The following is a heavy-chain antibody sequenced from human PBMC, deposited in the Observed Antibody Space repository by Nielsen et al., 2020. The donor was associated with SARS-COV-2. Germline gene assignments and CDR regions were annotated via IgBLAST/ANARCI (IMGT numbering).Heavy chain of an antibody. CDR2: ISGSGGST. J-gene: IGHJ5*02. Sequence: GESLKISCAASGFTFSSYAMSWVRQAPGKGLEWVSAISGSGGSTYYADSVKGRFTISRDNSKNTLYLQMNSLRAEDTAVYYCAKDTDSGSINWFDPWGQGTLVTVPS. D-gene: IGHD1-26*01. CDR1: GFTFSSYA. CDR3: AKDTDSGSINWFDP. V-gene: IGHV3-23*01.